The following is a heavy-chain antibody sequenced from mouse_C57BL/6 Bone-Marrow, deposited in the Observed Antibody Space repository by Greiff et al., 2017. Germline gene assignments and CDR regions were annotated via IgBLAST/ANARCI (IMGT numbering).Heavy chain of an antibody. CDR2: IYPRSGNT. CDR1: GYTFTSYG. CDR3: AREDYDYDRVDY. D-gene: IGHD2-4*01. J-gene: IGHJ2*01. V-gene: IGHV1-81*01. Sequence: QVQLKQSGAELARPGASVKLSCKASGYTFTSYGISWVKQRTGQGLEWIGEIYPRSGNTYYNEKFKGKATLTADKSSSTAYMELRSLTSEDSAVYFCAREDYDYDRVDYWGQGTTLTVSS.